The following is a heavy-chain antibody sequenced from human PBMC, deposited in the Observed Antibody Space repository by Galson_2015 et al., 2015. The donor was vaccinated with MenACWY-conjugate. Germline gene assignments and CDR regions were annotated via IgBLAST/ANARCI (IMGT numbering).Heavy chain of an antibody. Sequence: GRFTISRDNAKNSLYLQMNSLRADDTAVYYCARRLGGSSDYWGQGNLVTVSS. J-gene: IGHJ4*02. V-gene: IGHV3-11*03. CDR3: ARRLGGSSDY. D-gene: IGHD3-16*01.